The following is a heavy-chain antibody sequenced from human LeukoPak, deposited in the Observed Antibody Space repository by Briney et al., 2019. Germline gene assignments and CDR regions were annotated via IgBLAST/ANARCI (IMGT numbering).Heavy chain of an antibody. J-gene: IGHJ6*02. Sequence: GGSLRLSCAASGFTFSSYSMNWVRQAPGKGLEWVSYISSSGVTIYYNDSVKGRFTITRDNAKNSLYLQMNGLRADDAAVYYCARVYYYDTRSHEGVYYYYGMDIWGQGTTVTVSS. CDR3: ARVYYYDTRSHEGVYYYYGMDI. CDR2: ISSSGVTI. D-gene: IGHD3-22*01. CDR1: GFTFSSYS. V-gene: IGHV3-48*04.